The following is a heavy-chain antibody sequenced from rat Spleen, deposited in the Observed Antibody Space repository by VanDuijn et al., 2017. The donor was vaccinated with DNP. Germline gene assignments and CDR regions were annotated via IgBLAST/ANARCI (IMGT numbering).Heavy chain of an antibody. D-gene: IGHD5-1*01. CDR2: ISHDGSGT. V-gene: IGHV5-7*01. Sequence: EVQLVESGGGLVQPGRSMKLSCVVSGFSLSNYDMAWVRQAPKKGLEWVASISHDGSGTHYRDSVKGRFSLSRDNAKSTLYLQMDSLRSEDTATYYCARRTGSNALDAWGQGTSVTVSS. CDR3: ARRTGSNALDA. J-gene: IGHJ4*01. CDR1: GFSLSNYD.